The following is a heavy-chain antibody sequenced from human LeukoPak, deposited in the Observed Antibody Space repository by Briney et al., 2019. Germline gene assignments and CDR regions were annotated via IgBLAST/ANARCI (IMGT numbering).Heavy chain of an antibody. CDR3: ASPNNYGDYYPPDY. CDR1: GGTFSSYA. Sequence: SVKVSCKASGGTFSSYAISWVRQAPGQGLEWMGGVIRIFGTANYAQKFQGRVTITADESTSTAYMELSSLRSEATAVYYCASPNNYGDYYPPDYWGQGTLVTVSS. V-gene: IGHV1-69*01. J-gene: IGHJ4*02. CDR2: VIRIFGTA. D-gene: IGHD4-17*01.